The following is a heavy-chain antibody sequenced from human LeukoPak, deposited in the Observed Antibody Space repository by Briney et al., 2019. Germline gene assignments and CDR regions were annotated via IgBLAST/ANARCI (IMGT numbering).Heavy chain of an antibody. Sequence: GGSLRLSCAASGFTVSSNYMSWVRQAPGKGLEWVSVIYSGGSTYYADSVKGGFTISRDNSKNTLYLQMNSLRAEDTAVYYCARDRRSSSWSGYYYMDVWGKGTTVTVSS. CDR3: ARDRRSSSWSGYYYMDV. V-gene: IGHV3-66*01. CDR2: IYSGGST. D-gene: IGHD6-13*01. J-gene: IGHJ6*03. CDR1: GFTVSSNY.